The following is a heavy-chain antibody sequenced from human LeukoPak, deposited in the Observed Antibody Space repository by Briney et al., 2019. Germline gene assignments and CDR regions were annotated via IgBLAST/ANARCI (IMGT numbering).Heavy chain of an antibody. V-gene: IGHV4-39*07. CDR3: AREWRDLVTAFFDY. CDR2: ICSSGSA. CDR1: GGSTSNRNYH. J-gene: IGHJ4*02. D-gene: IGHD3-16*01. Sequence: SETLSLTCTVSGGSTSNRNYHWGWIRQPPGKGLEWIGSICSSGSAYYNPSLKSRVTISVDKSKNQFSLKLRSVTAADTAVYYCAREWRDLVTAFFDYWGQGTLVTVSS.